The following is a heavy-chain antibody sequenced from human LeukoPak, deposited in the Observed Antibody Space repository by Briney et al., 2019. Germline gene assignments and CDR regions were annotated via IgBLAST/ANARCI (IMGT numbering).Heavy chain of an antibody. Sequence: SETLSLTCAVYGGSFSGYYWSWIRQPPGKGLEWIGEINHSGSTNYNPSLESRVTISVDTSKNQFSLKLSSVTAADTAVYYCARGYGDYVYDRFIHDRRKRGPFDYWGQGTLVTVSS. D-gene: IGHD4-17*01. CDR1: GGSFSGYY. J-gene: IGHJ4*02. CDR3: ARGYGDYVYDRFIHDRRKRGPFDY. CDR2: INHSGST. V-gene: IGHV4-34*01.